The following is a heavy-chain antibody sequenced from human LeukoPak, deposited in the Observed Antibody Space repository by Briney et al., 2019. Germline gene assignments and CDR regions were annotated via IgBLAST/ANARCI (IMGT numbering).Heavy chain of an antibody. J-gene: IGHJ4*02. V-gene: IGHV3-30*18. CDR3: AKSWAQPLLVPFVY. CDR2: ISYDGSNK. CDR1: GFTFSSYG. Sequence: GGSLRLSCAASGFTFSSYGMHWVRQAPGKGLEWVAVISYDGSNKYYADSVKVRFTISRDNSKNTLYLQMNSLRAEDTAVYYCAKSWAQPLLVPFVYWGQGTLVTASS. D-gene: IGHD1-26*01.